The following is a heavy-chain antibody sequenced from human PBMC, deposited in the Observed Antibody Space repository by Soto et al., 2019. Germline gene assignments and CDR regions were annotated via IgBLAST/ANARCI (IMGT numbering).Heavy chain of an antibody. V-gene: IGHV3-23*01. D-gene: IGHD3-3*01. CDR2: ISGSGGST. CDR1: GFTFGSYA. CDR3: AKQSADYDFWSGYYTGPYYFDY. Sequence: PGGSQILSCAASGFTFGSYAMSWVRQAPGKGLEWVSAISGSGGSTYYADSVKGRFTISRDNSKNTLYLQMNSLRAEDTAVYYCAKQSADYDFWSGYYTGPYYFDYWGQGTLVTVSS. J-gene: IGHJ4*02.